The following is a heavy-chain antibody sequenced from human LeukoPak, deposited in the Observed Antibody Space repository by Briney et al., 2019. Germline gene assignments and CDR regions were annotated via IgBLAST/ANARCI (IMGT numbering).Heavy chain of an antibody. J-gene: IGHJ4*02. CDR3: SGWELLLGNFDY. CDR2: IKSKTDGGTT. D-gene: IGHD1-26*01. CDR1: GFTFSNAW. Sequence: GGSLTLSCAASGFTFSNAWMSWVRQAPGRGLAWVGRIKSKTDGGTTDYAAPVKGRFTISRDDSKNTLYLQMNSLKTEDTAVYYCSGWELLLGNFDYWGQGTLVTVSS. V-gene: IGHV3-15*01.